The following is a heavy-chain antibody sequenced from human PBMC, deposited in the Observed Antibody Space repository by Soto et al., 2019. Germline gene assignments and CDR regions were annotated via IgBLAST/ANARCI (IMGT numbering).Heavy chain of an antibody. J-gene: IGHJ4*02. CDR3: ARGEASAVLVPGATFDY. D-gene: IGHD2-8*02. CDR2: IYYSGSI. Sequence: LSLTCTVSGGSISSYYWSWIRQPPGKGLEWIGYIYYSGSINYNPSLKSRVTISVDTSKNQFSLKLSSVTAADTAVYYCARGEASAVLVPGATFDYWGQGTLVTVSS. CDR1: GGSISSYY. V-gene: IGHV4-59*01.